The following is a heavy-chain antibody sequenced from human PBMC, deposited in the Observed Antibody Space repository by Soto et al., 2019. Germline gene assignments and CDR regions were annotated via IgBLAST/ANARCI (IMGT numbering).Heavy chain of an antibody. CDR3: ARWVSGSPDN. J-gene: IGHJ4*02. V-gene: IGHV3-72*01. Sequence: EVQLVESGGGLVQPGGSLRLSCAASGFTLSDHYMDWGRQAPGKGLEWVGRTKNKANRYTTEYAASVNGRFTISRDDSKNSLYLQMNSLKTEDTAVYYCARWVSGSPDNWGQGTLVTVSS. CDR2: TKNKANRYTT. CDR1: GFTLSDHY. D-gene: IGHD1-26*01.